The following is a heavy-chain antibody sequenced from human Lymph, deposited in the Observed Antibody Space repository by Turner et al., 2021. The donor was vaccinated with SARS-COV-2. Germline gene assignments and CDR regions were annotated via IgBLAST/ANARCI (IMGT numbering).Heavy chain of an antibody. CDR3: ARDPPIQIWVDYFYYGMDV. CDR1: GYPFTSYY. D-gene: IGHD5-18*01. CDR2: INPSGGST. Sequence: QVQLVQSGAEVKKPGASVKVSRKASGYPFTSYYMHWVRQAPGKGLEWMGIINPSGGSTSYAQKFQGRVTMTRDTSTSTVYMELSSLRSEDTAVYYCARDPPIQIWVDYFYYGMDVWGQGTTVTVSS. V-gene: IGHV1-46*01. J-gene: IGHJ6*02.